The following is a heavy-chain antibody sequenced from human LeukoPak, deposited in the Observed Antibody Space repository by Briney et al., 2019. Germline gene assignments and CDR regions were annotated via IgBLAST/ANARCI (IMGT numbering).Heavy chain of an antibody. CDR2: ISATTGGT. J-gene: IGHJ3*02. Sequence: GSLSLSCAASGFPFDDYGMSWVRPAPGKGLERVSGISATTGGTYYADSVKGRFTISRDISKSTLYLQMNSLRADDTAVYYCAKIQGWFNDAFHIGGQGTMVTVSS. CDR1: GFPFDDYG. D-gene: IGHD6-19*01. CDR3: AKIQGWFNDAFHI. V-gene: IGHV3-23*01.